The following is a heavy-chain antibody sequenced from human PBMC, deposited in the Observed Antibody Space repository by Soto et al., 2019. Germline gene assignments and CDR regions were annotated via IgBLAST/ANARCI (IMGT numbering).Heavy chain of an antibody. V-gene: IGHV3-30*18. D-gene: IGHD3-22*01. J-gene: IGHJ4*02. Sequence: QVQLVESGGGVVQPGRSLRLSCAASGFTFSSYGMHWVRQAPGKGLEWVAHISYVGSNRHYTDSVKGRFTISRDSSKNTLYLQMDSLSGEDAAVYYCAKDTYYHDTSGYYIFDSWGQGTLVTVSS. CDR1: GFTFSSYG. CDR2: ISYVGSNR. CDR3: AKDTYYHDTSGYYIFDS.